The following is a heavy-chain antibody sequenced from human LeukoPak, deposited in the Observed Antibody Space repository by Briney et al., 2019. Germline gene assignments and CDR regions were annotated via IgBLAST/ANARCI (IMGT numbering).Heavy chain of an antibody. V-gene: IGHV4-59*11. Sequence: SETLSLTCTVSGGSISSHYWSWIRQPPGKGLEWIGYIYFSGSTNYNPSLKGRVTISVDTSKNQFSLKLSSVTAADTAVYYCARGGFEAYYYYYYMDVWGKGTTVTVSS. CDR1: GGSISSHY. J-gene: IGHJ6*03. CDR3: ARGGFEAYYYYYYMDV. D-gene: IGHD3-10*01. CDR2: IYFSGST.